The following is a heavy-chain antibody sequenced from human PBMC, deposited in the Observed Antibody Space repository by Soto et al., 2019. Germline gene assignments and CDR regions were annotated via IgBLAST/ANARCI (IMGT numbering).Heavy chain of an antibody. CDR3: TREDDGMDV. V-gene: IGHV4-38-2*02. CDR2: IFHSGNA. J-gene: IGHJ6*02. CDR1: GSSLSPYY. Sequence: SETLSLTCAVSGSSLSPYYWGWVRQPPGKGLEWIGSIFHSGNAYYNPSLKSRVILSIDTSKSQFSLNLTAAIAADTAVYYCTREDDGMDVWGQGTTVTVSS.